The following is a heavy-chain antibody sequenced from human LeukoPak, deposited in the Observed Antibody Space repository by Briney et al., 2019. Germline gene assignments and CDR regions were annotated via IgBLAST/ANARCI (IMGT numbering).Heavy chain of an antibody. J-gene: IGHJ5*02. CDR3: AREREYSSSIDP. CDR2: VYYSGTT. D-gene: IGHD6-13*01. CDR1: GGSISSSSYY. V-gene: IGHV4-39*07. Sequence: SETLSLTCTVSGGSISSSSYYWGWIRQPPGKGLEWIGSVYYSGTTYSNPSLKSRLTISVDTSKNQFSLKLSSVTAADTAVYYCAREREYSSSIDPWGQGTLVTVSS.